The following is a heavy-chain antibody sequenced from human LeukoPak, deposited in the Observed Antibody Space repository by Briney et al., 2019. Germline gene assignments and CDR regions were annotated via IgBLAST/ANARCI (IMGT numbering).Heavy chain of an antibody. CDR3: ARHYQGATVTTALAY. CDR1: GGSVSSSSYY. J-gene: IGHJ4*02. CDR2: IYYSGST. Sequence: SETLSLTCTVSGGSVSSSSYYWGWIRQPPGKGLEWIGSIYYSGSTYYNPSLKSRVTISVDTSKNQFSLKLSSVTAADTAVYYCARHYQGATVTTALAYWGQGTLVTVSS. V-gene: IGHV4-39*01. D-gene: IGHD4-17*01.